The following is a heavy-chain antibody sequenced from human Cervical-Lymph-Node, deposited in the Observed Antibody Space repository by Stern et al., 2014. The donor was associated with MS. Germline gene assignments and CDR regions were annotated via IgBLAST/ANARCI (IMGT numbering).Heavy chain of an antibody. J-gene: IGHJ4*02. V-gene: IGHV3-30*04. D-gene: IGHD2-15*01. Sequence: VQLVESGGGVVQPGRSLRLSCGASGLTLRSLAMHWVRQAPGKGLEWLSLISYDSSNEYYADSVKGRFTISRDNSKNTLYLQLNSLRLEDTAVYYCATKAPPYCRGASCYEYWGKGTLVTVSS. CDR2: ISYDSSNE. CDR3: ATKAPPYCRGASCYEY. CDR1: GLTLRSLA.